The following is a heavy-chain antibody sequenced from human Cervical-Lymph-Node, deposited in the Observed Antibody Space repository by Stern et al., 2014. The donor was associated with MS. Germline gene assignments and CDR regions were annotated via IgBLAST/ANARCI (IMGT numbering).Heavy chain of an antibody. Sequence: EVQLEVSGGGLVKPGGSLRLSCAASGFTFSSYSMNWVRQAPGKGLEWGSSISSSSSYIYYADSVKGRFTISRDNAKNSLYLQMNSLRAEDTAVYYCAMETYYYDSSGYYWGQGTLVTVSS. J-gene: IGHJ4*02. V-gene: IGHV3-21*01. CDR3: AMETYYYDSSGYY. CDR1: GFTFSSYS. D-gene: IGHD3-22*01. CDR2: ISSSSSYI.